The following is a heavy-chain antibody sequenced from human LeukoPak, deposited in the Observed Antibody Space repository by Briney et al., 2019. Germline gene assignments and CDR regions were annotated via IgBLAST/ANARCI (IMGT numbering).Heavy chain of an antibody. J-gene: IGHJ3*02. D-gene: IGHD3-9*01. Sequence: SETLSLTCTVSGGSISSSSYYWGWIRQPPGKGLEWIGSIYYSGSTYYNPSLKSRVTISVDTSKNQFSLKLSSVTAADTAVYYCARHGHQGTIWLPDTLDAFDIWGQGTMVTVSS. CDR2: IYYSGST. CDR3: ARHGHQGTIWLPDTLDAFDI. V-gene: IGHV4-39*01. CDR1: GGSISSSSYY.